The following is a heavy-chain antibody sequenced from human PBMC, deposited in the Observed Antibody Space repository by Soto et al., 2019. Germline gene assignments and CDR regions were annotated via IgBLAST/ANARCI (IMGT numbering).Heavy chain of an antibody. D-gene: IGHD5-12*01. J-gene: IGHJ4*02. Sequence: SETLSLTCTVSGDSISDYYWSWIRQPAGKGLEWIGRIYTSGSTDYNPSPKSRVTISIDTSKNQFSLKVTSMTAADTAVYYCARERREEIHDGYDIDYWGQGTLVTVFS. CDR2: IYTSGST. CDR3: ARERREEIHDGYDIDY. V-gene: IGHV4-4*07. CDR1: GDSISDYY.